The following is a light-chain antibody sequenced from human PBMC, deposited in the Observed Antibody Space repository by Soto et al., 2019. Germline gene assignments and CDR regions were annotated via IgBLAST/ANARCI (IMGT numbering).Light chain of an antibody. CDR1: QSIRSNY. Sequence: EIVLTQSPGTLSLSPGERATLSCRSSQSIRSNYVAWYQQKPGQGPRLLIYGASSRATGIPDRFSGSGSGTDFTLTISRLEPEDVAVYYCQQYGSSSWTLGQGTKVDIK. J-gene: IGKJ1*01. V-gene: IGKV3-20*01. CDR3: QQYGSSSWT. CDR2: GAS.